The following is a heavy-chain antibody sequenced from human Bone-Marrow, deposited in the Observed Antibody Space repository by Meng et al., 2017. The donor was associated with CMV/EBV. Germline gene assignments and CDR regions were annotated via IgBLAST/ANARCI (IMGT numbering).Heavy chain of an antibody. Sequence: ASVKVSCKASGYTFTGYYMHWVRQAPGQGLEWMGWINPNSGGKNYTQKFQGRVTMTRDTSISTAYMELSRLRSDDTAVYYGARYCSSTNCYSLFDYWGQGTLVTVSS. V-gene: IGHV1-2*02. J-gene: IGHJ4*02. CDR2: INPNSGGK. CDR3: ARYCSSTNCYSLFDY. CDR1: GYTFTGYY. D-gene: IGHD2-2*01.